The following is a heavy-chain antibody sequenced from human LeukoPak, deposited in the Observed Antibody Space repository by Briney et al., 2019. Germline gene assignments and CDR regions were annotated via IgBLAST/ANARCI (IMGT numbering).Heavy chain of an antibody. J-gene: IGHJ4*02. CDR1: GFTFSSYG. V-gene: IGHV3-30*02. D-gene: IGHD6-13*01. CDR2: IRYDGSNK. CDR3: AKEAYSSSWYLDY. Sequence: GGSLRLSCAASGFTFSSYGMHWVRQAPGNGLDLVAFIRYDGSNKYYADSVKGRFTISRDNSKNTLYLQMNSLRAEDTAVYYCAKEAYSSSWYLDYWGQGTLVTVSS.